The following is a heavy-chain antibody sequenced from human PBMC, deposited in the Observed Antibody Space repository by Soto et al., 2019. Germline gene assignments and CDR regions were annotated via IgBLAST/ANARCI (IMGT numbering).Heavy chain of an antibody. V-gene: IGHV3-21*02. D-gene: IGHD3-10*02. CDR1: GFDFSSYS. CDR2: INEDSSYI. CDR3: VSDIGWYFRSGSMDV. J-gene: IGHJ6*03. Sequence: EVQLVESGGGLVKPGGSLRLSCAASGFDFSSYSMNWVRQAPGKGLEWVSSINEDSSYIYYAHALRGRFTISRDNAKESLYLQMNSLRAEDTAVYYSVSDIGWYFRSGSMDVWGDGATVTVSS.